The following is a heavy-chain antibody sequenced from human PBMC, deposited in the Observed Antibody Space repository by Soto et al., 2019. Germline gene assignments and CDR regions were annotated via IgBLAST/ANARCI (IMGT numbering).Heavy chain of an antibody. CDR3: ARYQKLRVSWYYYYGMDV. CDR2: IYYSGST. CDR1: GGSISSGDYY. J-gene: IGHJ6*02. V-gene: IGHV4-30-4*01. Sequence: SETLSLTCTVSGGSISSGDYYWSWIRQPPGKGLEWIGYIYYSGSTYYNPSLKSRVTISVDTSKNQFSLKLSSVTAADTAVYYCARYQKLRVSWYYYYGMDVWGQGTTVTVPS. D-gene: IGHD1-7*01.